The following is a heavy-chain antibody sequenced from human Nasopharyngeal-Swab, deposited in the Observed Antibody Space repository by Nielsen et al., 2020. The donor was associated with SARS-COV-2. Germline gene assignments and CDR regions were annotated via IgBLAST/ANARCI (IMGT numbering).Heavy chain of an antibody. CDR1: GVFISRGGAY. CDR2: IYCSADT. J-gene: IGHJ5*02. V-gene: IGHV4-30-4*08. CDR3: ARTLYDIVTDQYEGYDT. Sequence: SETLSLTCAVSGVFISRGGAYWSWLRQPPGKGLEWIGYIYCSADTDYNPALQSRVSISADTSRNQFSLKLTSVTAADTAVYYCARTLYDIVTDQYEGYDTWGPGILVTVSS. D-gene: IGHD3-9*01.